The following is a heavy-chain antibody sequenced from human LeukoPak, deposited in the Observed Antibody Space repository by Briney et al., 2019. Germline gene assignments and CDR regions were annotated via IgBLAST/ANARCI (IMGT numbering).Heavy chain of an antibody. CDR3: AREADDYYYYYGMDV. V-gene: IGHV1-69*04. CDR2: IIPILGIA. CDR1: GGTFSSYA. Sequence: AASVKVSCKASGGTFSSYAISWVRQAPGQGLEWMGRIIPILGIANYAQKFQGRVTITADKSTSTAYMELSSLRSEDTAVYYCAREADDYYYYYGMDVWGQGTTVTVSS. J-gene: IGHJ6*02. D-gene: IGHD5-24*01.